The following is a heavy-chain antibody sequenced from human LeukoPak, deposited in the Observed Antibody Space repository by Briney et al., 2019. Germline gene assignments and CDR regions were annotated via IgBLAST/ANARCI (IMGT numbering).Heavy chain of an antibody. CDR1: GASIRDYY. J-gene: IGHJ3*02. Sequence: PSETLSLTCSVSGASIRDYYWGWIRQPPGKGLECIGHIFYSRVTNYNPSLKSRVTISLDTSKSQVSLKLTSLTAADTALYYCARRQQLADGGHAFDIWGQGTMVIVSS. CDR2: IFYSRVT. V-gene: IGHV4-59*01. D-gene: IGHD6-13*01. CDR3: ARRQQLADGGHAFDI.